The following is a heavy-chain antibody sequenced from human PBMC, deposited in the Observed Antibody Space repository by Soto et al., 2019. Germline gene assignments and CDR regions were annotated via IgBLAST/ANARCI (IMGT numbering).Heavy chain of an antibody. D-gene: IGHD4-4*01. V-gene: IGHV3-30*03. CDR2: ILHDGSAE. CDR3: ARSRDGYSFYFYYGMDG. CDR1: GFTFTNYD. Sequence: GGSLRLSCAASGFTFTNYDMHWVRQSPGKGLEWMALILHDGSAEYYADSVKGRFTISRDNSKNTLYLQMNSLRAEDTAVYYCARSRDGYSFYFYYGMDGWGQGTTVTVSS. J-gene: IGHJ6*02.